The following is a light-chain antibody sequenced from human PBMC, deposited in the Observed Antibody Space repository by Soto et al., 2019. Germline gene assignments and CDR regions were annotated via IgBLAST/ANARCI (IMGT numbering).Light chain of an antibody. CDR1: SSDVGHYNY. CDR2: DVS. V-gene: IGLV2-14*01. J-gene: IGLJ2*01. CDR3: SSYTTSSTLV. Sequence: QSALTQPASVSGSPGQSITISCTGTSSDVGHYNYVSWYQQHPGKAPKLMIFDVSNRPSGVSNRFSGSKSGNTASLTISGLQAEDEADYYCSSYTTSSTLVFGGGTKLTVL.